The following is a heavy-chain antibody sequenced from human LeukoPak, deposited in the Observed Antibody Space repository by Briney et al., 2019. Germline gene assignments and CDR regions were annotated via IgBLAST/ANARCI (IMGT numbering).Heavy chain of an antibody. V-gene: IGHV1-2*02. CDR3: ARDLGSGWYTLGCDY. Sequence: GASVKVSCKASGYTFTSYDINWVRQATGQGLEWMGWINPNSGGTNYAQKFQGRVTMTRDTSISTAYMELSRLRSDDTAVYYCARDLGSGWYTLGCDYWGQGTLVTVSS. D-gene: IGHD6-19*01. J-gene: IGHJ4*02. CDR1: GYTFTSYD. CDR2: INPNSGGT.